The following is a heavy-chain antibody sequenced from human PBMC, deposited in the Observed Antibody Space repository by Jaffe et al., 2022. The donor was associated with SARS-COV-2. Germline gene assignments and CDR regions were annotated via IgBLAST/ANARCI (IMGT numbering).Heavy chain of an antibody. CDR3: ARESAFTSGSGSPYLGKAFDI. CDR1: GFTFSYSP. V-gene: IGHV3-30*09. Sequence: QVQLVESGGGVVQPGRSLRLSCAASGFTFSYSPMHWVRQAPGKGLEWMAVISYDGSKKYYPNSMKGRFAISRDNSKNTLYLHMNSLRADDTAVYYCARESAFTSGSGSPYLGKAFDIWGQGTMVTVSS. CDR2: ISYDGSKK. D-gene: IGHD3-10*01. J-gene: IGHJ3*02.